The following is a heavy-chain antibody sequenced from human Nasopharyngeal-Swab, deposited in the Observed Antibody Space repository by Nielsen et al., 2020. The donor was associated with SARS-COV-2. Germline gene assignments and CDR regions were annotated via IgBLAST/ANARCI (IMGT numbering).Heavy chain of an antibody. CDR1: GFTFSSYG. CDR2: IWCDGSNK. D-gene: IGHD1-26*01. CDR3: AREGIVGATNGLDY. Sequence: GESLKISCAASGFTFSSYGMHWVRQAPGKGLEWVAVIWCDGSNKYYADSVKGRFTISRDNSKKTLYLQMNSLRAEDTAVYYCAREGIVGATNGLDYWGQGTLVTVSS. J-gene: IGHJ4*02. V-gene: IGHV3-33*01.